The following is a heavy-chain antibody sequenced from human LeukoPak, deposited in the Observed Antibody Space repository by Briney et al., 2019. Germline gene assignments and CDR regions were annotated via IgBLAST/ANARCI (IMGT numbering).Heavy chain of an antibody. CDR1: GFTSSSYA. CDR2: ISTSGGST. Sequence: GGSLRLSCAASGFTSSSYAMSWVRQAPGKGLEWVSGISTSGGSTYYADSVKGRFTISRDNSKNTLYLQMNSLRAEDTAVYYCATRRGGALDIWGQGTMVTVSS. J-gene: IGHJ3*02. CDR3: ATRRGGALDI. D-gene: IGHD3-10*01. V-gene: IGHV3-23*01.